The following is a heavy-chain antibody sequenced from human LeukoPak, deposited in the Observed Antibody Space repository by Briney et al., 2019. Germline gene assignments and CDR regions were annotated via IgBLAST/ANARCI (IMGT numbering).Heavy chain of an antibody. J-gene: IGHJ4*02. CDR2: INPNSGGT. D-gene: IGHD4-11*01. Sequence: GASVKVSCKASGYTFTGYYMHWVRQAPGQGLEWMGWINPNSGGTNYAQKFQGWVTMTRDTSISTAYMELSRLRSDDTAVYYCARGYSNYETTTHTSNYFDYWGQETLVTVSS. CDR3: ARGYSNYETTTHTSNYFDY. V-gene: IGHV1-2*04. CDR1: GYTFTGYY.